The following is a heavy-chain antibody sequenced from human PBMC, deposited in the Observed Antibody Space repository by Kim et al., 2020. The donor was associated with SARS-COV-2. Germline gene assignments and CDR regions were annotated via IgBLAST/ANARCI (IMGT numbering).Heavy chain of an antibody. Sequence: PSLKSRVTISVDTSKNQFSLKLSSVTAADTAVYYCARLAAAARGYYYMDVWGKGTTVTVSS. V-gene: IGHV4-31*02. D-gene: IGHD6-25*01. CDR3: ARLAAAARGYYYMDV. J-gene: IGHJ6*03.